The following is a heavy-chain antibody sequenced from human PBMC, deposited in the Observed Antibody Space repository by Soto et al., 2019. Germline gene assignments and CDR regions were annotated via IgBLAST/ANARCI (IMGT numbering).Heavy chain of an antibody. J-gene: IGHJ4*02. CDR2: ISGSGGST. CDR3: AKGPQAYCSSTSCYGSPLGDFDY. CDR1: GFTFSSYA. D-gene: IGHD2-2*01. Sequence: EVQLLESGGGLVQPGGSLRLSCAASGFTFSSYAMSWVRQAPGKGLEWVSAISGSGGSTYYADSVKGRFTISRDNSKNTLYLQMNNLRPEDTAVYYCAKGPQAYCSSTSCYGSPLGDFDYWGQGTLVTVSS. V-gene: IGHV3-23*01.